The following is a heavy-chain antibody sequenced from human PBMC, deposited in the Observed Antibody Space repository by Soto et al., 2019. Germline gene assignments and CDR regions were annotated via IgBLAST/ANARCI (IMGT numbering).Heavy chain of an antibody. D-gene: IGHD3-10*01. V-gene: IGHV1-24*01. J-gene: IGHJ5*02. Sequence: SVKVSCKVSGYTLTELSMHWVRQAPGKGLEWMGGFDPEDGETIYAQKFQGRVTMTEDTSTDTAYMELSSLRSEDTAVYYCATTPAGLDYYGSGNWFDPWGQGTLVTVSS. CDR1: GYTLTELS. CDR3: ATTPAGLDYYGSGNWFDP. CDR2: FDPEDGET.